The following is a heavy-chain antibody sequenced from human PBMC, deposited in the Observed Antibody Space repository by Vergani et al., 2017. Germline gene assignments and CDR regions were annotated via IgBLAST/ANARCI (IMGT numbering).Heavy chain of an antibody. Sequence: QVQLQESGPGLVKPSETLSLTCTVSGGSVSSGSYYWSWIRQPAGKGLEWIGFIYYSGYTNYNPSLKSRITMSLDTSKNQFSLRLSSVTAADTAVYYCARENSAELQPTFDYWGQGTLVTVSS. J-gene: IGHJ4*02. V-gene: IGHV4-61*10. CDR1: GGSVSSGSYY. D-gene: IGHD1-26*01. CDR2: IYYSGYT. CDR3: ARENSAELQPTFDY.